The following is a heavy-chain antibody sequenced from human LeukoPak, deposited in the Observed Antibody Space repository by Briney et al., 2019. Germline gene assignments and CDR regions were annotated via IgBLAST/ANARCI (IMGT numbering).Heavy chain of an antibody. D-gene: IGHD3-22*01. Sequence: GESLKISCKGSGYSFTSYWIGWVRQMPGKGLEWMGIIYPGDSDTRYSPSFQGQVTISADKSISTAYLQWSSLKASDTAMYYCARLGDDNYYDSSGYYQNWGQGTLVTVSS. V-gene: IGHV5-51*01. CDR2: IYPGDSDT. CDR1: GYSFTSYW. CDR3: ARLGDDNYYDSSGYYQN. J-gene: IGHJ4*02.